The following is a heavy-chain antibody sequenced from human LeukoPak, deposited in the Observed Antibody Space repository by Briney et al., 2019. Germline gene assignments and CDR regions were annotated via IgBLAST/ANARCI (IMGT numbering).Heavy chain of an antibody. CDR3: AREHKSYGDYPYYFDS. CDR1: RDSISSGDYY. V-gene: IGHV4-30-4*01. Sequence: SETLSLTCTVSRDSISSGDYYWRSIRQPAGKGLEFIGYINKKGGTFYNPPLKSRVSISIDTSKNQFSLKLTSVTAADPAVYFCAREHKSYGDYPYYFDSWGQGTLVTVSS. CDR2: INKKGGT. J-gene: IGHJ4*02. D-gene: IGHD4-17*01.